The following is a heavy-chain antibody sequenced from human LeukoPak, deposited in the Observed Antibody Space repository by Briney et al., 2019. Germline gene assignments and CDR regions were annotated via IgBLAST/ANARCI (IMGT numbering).Heavy chain of an antibody. CDR2: IYYSGTT. D-gene: IGHD6-19*01. CDR1: GGSISSYS. CDR3: ASSGGYYFDY. Sequence: SETLSLTCTVYGGSISSYSWSWIRQPPGKGLEWIGYIYYSGTTNHHPSLKSRVTISVDTSKNQFSLKLNSVTAADTAVYYCASSGGYYFDYWGQGTLVTVSS. J-gene: IGHJ4*02. V-gene: IGHV4-59*12.